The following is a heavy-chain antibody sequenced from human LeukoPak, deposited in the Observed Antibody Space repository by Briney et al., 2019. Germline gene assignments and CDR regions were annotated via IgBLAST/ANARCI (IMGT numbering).Heavy chain of an antibody. CDR2: INPNSGGT. CDR1: GYTFTGYY. V-gene: IGHV1-2*02. Sequence: ASVKVSCKASGYTFTGYYMHWVRQAPGQGLEWMGWINPNSGGTNYAQKFQGRVTMTRDTSISTAYMELSRLRSDDTAVYYCARVLNYDFRSGYPYRDAFDIWGQGTMVTVSS. D-gene: IGHD3-3*01. CDR3: ARVLNYDFRSGYPYRDAFDI. J-gene: IGHJ3*02.